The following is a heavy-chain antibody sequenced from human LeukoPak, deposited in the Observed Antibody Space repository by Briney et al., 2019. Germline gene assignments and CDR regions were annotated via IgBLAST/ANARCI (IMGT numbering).Heavy chain of an antibody. V-gene: IGHV1-69*05. J-gene: IGHJ6*03. CDR3: ARGTRGVAGTGDYYYYYYMDV. CDR1: GGTFSSYA. Sequence: SVKVSCKASGGTFSSYAISWVRQAPGQGLEWMGGIIPIFGTANYAQKFQGRVTITTDESTSTAYMELSSLRSEDTAVYYCARGTRGVAGTGDYYYYYYMDVWGKGTTVTVSS. D-gene: IGHD6-19*01. CDR2: IIPIFGTA.